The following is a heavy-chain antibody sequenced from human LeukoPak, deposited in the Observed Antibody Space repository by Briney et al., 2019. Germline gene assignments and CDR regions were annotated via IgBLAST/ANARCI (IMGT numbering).Heavy chain of an antibody. Sequence: SVKVSFKASGGTFSSYAISWVRQAPGQGLEWMGGIIPIFGTANYAQKFQGRVTITADESTSTAYMELSSLRSEDTAVYYCARHRPAKHYYDSSAYSPFDYWGQGTLVTVSS. D-gene: IGHD3-22*01. CDR1: GGTFSSYA. CDR3: ARHRPAKHYYDSSAYSPFDY. CDR2: IIPIFGTA. V-gene: IGHV1-69*13. J-gene: IGHJ4*02.